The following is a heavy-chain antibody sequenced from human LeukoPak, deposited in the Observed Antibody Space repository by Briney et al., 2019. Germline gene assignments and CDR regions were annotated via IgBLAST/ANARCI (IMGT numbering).Heavy chain of an antibody. Sequence: SETLPLTCAVYGGSFSGYYWSWIRQPPGKGLEWIGEINHSGSTNYNPSLKSRVTISVDTSKNQFSLKLSSVTAADTAVYYCARGGDRFLEWLSPQSYYYGMDVWGQGTTVTVSS. CDR3: ARGGDRFLEWLSPQSYYYGMDV. CDR1: GGSFSGYY. V-gene: IGHV4-34*01. D-gene: IGHD3-3*01. CDR2: INHSGST. J-gene: IGHJ6*02.